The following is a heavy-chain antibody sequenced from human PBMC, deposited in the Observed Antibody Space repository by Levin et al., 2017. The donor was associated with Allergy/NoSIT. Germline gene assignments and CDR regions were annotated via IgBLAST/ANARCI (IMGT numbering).Heavy chain of an antibody. CDR1: GFTFNIYA. D-gene: IGHD3-10*01. CDR2: ISSNGGST. J-gene: IGHJ3*02. Sequence: GESLKISCAASGFTFNIYAMHWVRQAPGKGLEYVSAISSNGGSTYYANSVKGRFTISRDNSKNTLYLQMGSLRAEDMAVYYCARDRGPGIGDAFDIWGQGTMVTVSS. CDR3: ARDRGPGIGDAFDI. V-gene: IGHV3-64*01.